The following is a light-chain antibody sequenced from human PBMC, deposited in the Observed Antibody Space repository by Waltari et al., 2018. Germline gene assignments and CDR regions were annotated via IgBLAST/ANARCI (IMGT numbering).Light chain of an antibody. Sequence: DVVMTQSPLSLTIAHGQPASIPCRSTQSLVQTNGKTYLSWFQQKPGQPPRRLIYEVSNQDSGVPDRFSGSGAGTDFTLKISRVEAEDVGIYYCGQGTHLPFSFGPGTKLDI. CDR3: GQGTHLPFS. J-gene: IGKJ3*01. V-gene: IGKV2-30*02. CDR1: QSLVQTNGKTY. CDR2: EVS.